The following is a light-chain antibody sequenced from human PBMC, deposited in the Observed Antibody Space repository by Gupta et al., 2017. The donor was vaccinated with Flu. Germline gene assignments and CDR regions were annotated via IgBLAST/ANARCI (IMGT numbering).Light chain of an antibody. CDR2: AAS. V-gene: IGKV1-39*01. J-gene: IGKJ4*01. CDR1: QSISSY. Sequence: DLRMTQSPSSLSASVGDRVTITCRASQSISSYVNWYKQKPGKAPKLLIYAASSLQSGVPSRFSGSGYGTDFTLTIISRQPEDFAAYYCQQSDSNPAITFGGGTKVEIK. CDR3: QQSDSNPAIT.